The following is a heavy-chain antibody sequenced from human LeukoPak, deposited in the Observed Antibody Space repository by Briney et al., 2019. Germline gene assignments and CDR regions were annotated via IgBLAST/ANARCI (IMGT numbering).Heavy chain of an antibody. D-gene: IGHD1-26*01. J-gene: IGHJ4*02. V-gene: IGHV4-39*07. CDR3: ARALVGATKPMNYFDY. CDR2: VYNSGST. Sequence: SETLSLTCTVSGGSISSANYYWGWIRQPPGKGLEWIGSVYNSGSTYYNPSLKSRVIVSLAMSQNQFSLRLTSVTAADTAVYYCARALVGATKPMNYFDYWGQGTLVTVSS. CDR1: GGSISSANYY.